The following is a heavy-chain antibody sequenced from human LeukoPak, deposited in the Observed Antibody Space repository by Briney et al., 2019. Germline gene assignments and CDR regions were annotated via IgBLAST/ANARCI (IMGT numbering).Heavy chain of an antibody. Sequence: HGESLKISCKGSGYRFTSYWIGWVRQMPGKGLGGMGIIYPGDSDTRYSPSFQGQVTISADKSIGTAYLQWSSLKASDTAMYYCARPPSGAAAAGYWGQGTLVTLCS. D-gene: IGHD6-13*01. CDR3: ARPPSGAAAAGY. J-gene: IGHJ4*02. CDR1: GYRFTSYW. CDR2: IYPGDSDT. V-gene: IGHV5-51*01.